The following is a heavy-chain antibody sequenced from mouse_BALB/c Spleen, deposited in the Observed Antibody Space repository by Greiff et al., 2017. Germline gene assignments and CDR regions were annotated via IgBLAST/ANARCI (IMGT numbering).Heavy chain of an antibody. V-gene: IGHV14-3*02. J-gene: IGHJ2*01. CDR1: GFNIKDTY. Sequence: EVQLQQSGAELVKPGASVKLSCTASGFNIKDTYMHWVKQRPEQGLEWIGRIDPYDSETHYNQKFKDKAILTVDKSSSTAYMQLSSLTSEDSAVYYCARDDDYWGQGTTLTVSS. CDR3: ARDDDY. CDR2: IDPYDSET. D-gene: IGHD2-12*01.